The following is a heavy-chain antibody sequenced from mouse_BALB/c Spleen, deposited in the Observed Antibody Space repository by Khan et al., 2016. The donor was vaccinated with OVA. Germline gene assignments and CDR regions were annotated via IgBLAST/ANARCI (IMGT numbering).Heavy chain of an antibody. CDR3: AREGSYYRYYGWFAY. J-gene: IGHJ3*01. CDR1: DYTFTSYT. D-gene: IGHD2-14*01. Sequence: QVQLQQSGAELARPGASVKMSCKASDYTFTSYTMHWVKQRPGKGLEWIGYINPSSNYTNSNQKFKDKSTLTADKSSSTAYMQLSSLTSEDSAVYDWAREGSYYRYYGWFAYWGQGTLVTVSA. CDR2: INPSSNYT. V-gene: IGHV1-4*01.